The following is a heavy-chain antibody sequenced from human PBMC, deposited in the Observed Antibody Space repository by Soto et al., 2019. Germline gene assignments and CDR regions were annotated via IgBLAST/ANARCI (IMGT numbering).Heavy chain of an antibody. CDR1: GYTFTSYA. J-gene: IGHJ5*02. D-gene: IGHD3-10*01. CDR2: INAGNGNT. Sequence: ASVKVSCKASGYTFTSYAMHWVRQAPGQRLEWMGWINAGNGNTKYSQKFQGRVTITRDTSASTAYMELSSLRSEDTAVYYSARDRNYYGSGYNWFGPWGQGARDTVS. CDR3: ARDRNYYGSGYNWFGP. V-gene: IGHV1-3*01.